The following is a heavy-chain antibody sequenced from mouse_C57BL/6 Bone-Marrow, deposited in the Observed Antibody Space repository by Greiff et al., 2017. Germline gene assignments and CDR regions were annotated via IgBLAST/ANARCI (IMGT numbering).Heavy chain of an antibody. V-gene: IGHV1-63*01. CDR1: GYTFTNYW. CDR2: IYPGGGYT. CDR3: ARLGVWYAMDY. Sequence: VQLQQSGAELVRPGTSVKMSCKASGYTFTNYWIGWAKQRPGHGLEWLGDIYPGGGYTNYNEKFKGKAKLTADKSSSTAYMQFSSLTSEDSAIYYCARLGVWYAMDYWGQGTSVTVSS. J-gene: IGHJ4*01.